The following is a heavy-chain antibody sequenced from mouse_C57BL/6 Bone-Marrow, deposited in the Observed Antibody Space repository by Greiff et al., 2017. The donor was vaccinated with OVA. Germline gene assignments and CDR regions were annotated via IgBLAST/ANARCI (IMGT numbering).Heavy chain of an antibody. Sequence: VKLVESGPELVKPGASVKISCKASGYAFSSSWMNWVKQRPGKGLEWIGRIYPGDGDTNYNGKFKGKATLTADKSSSTAYMQLSSLTSEDSAVYSCARHEDGYYASYFDYWGQGTTLTVSA. CDR1: GYAFSSSW. CDR2: IYPGDGDT. V-gene: IGHV1-82*01. CDR3: ARHEDGYYASYFDY. J-gene: IGHJ2*01. D-gene: IGHD2-3*01.